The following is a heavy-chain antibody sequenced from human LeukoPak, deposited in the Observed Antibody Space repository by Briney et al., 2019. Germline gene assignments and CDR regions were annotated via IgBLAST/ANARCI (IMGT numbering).Heavy chain of an antibody. V-gene: IGHV4-4*02. CDR2: IYHSGST. CDR3: AREAAGQWFDP. Sequence: SGTLSLTCAVSGDSISSSNWWSWVRQPPGKGLEWIGEIYHSGSTNYNPSLKSRVTMSLDKSKNQFSLNLTPVTAADTAVYYCAREAAGQWFDPWGQGTLVTVPS. CDR1: GDSISSSNW. J-gene: IGHJ5*02. D-gene: IGHD6-25*01.